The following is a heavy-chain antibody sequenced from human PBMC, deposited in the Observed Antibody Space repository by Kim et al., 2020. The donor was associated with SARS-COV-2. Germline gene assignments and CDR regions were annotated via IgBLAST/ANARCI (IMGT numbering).Heavy chain of an antibody. Sequence: GGSLRLSCAASGFTFSSYWMNWVRQAPGKGPEWVANINEYGSKISYADSVRGRFTISRDNAESSLYLQMNSLRAEDTAMYYCARDGASWGQGTLVTVS. CDR3: ARDGAS. CDR2: INEYGSKI. D-gene: IGHD3-10*01. J-gene: IGHJ1*01. V-gene: IGHV3-7*01. CDR1: GFTFSSYW.